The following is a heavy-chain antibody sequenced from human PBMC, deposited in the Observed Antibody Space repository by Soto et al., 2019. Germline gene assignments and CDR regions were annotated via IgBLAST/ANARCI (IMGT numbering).Heavy chain of an antibody. J-gene: IGHJ4*02. CDR3: ARDPYGEDDYFDY. CDR2: IKQDGSEK. V-gene: IGHV3-7*01. D-gene: IGHD3-16*01. Sequence: EVQLVESGGGLVQPGGSLRLSCAASGFTFSSYWMSWVRQAPGKGLEWVANIKQDGSEKYYVDSVKGRFTISRDNAKNSLYLQMNSLRAEDTAVYYCARDPYGEDDYFDYWGQGTLVTVSS. CDR1: GFTFSSYW.